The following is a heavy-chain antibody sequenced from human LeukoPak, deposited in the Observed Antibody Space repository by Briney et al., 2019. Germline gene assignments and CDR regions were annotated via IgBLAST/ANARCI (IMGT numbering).Heavy chain of an antibody. CDR2: ISSSSSYI. CDR1: GFTFSSYT. J-gene: IGHJ4*02. Sequence: PGGSLRLSCAASGFTFSSYTMNWVRQAPGKGLEWVSSISSSSSYIHYADSVKGRFTISRDNAKNSLFLRMNSLRDEDTAMYFCSRAPAETGAATGTFGYWGQGTLVTVSS. D-gene: IGHD1-1*01. CDR3: SRAPAETGAATGTFGY. V-gene: IGHV3-21*06.